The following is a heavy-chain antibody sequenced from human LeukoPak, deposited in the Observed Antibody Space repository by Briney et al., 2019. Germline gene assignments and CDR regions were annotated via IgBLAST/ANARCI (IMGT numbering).Heavy chain of an antibody. J-gene: IGHJ4*02. CDR2: IRSSGSPI. D-gene: IGHD2-21*01. Sequence: GGSLRLSCVGSGFTFSTYSMNWVRQAPGKGLEWVSYIRSSGSPIYYADSVKGRFTISRDNSKNTLYLQMNSLRAEDTAVYYCANYLIRYYFDYWGQGTLVTVSS. CDR1: GFTFSTYS. CDR3: ANYLIRYYFDY. V-gene: IGHV3-48*01.